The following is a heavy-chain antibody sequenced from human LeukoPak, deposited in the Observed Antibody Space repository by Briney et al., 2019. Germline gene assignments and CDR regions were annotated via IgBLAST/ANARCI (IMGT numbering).Heavy chain of an antibody. Sequence: GGSLRLSCAASGFTFSSYAMSWVRQAPGKGLEWVSAISGSGGSKYYPDLVKGGFTISRDNSKNTLYLQMNSLRAEYTAVYYCAKDKAYDFWSGYTRQTFDYWGQGTLVTVSS. D-gene: IGHD3-3*01. V-gene: IGHV3-23*01. CDR3: AKDKAYDFWSGYTRQTFDY. CDR2: ISGSGGSK. J-gene: IGHJ4*02. CDR1: GFTFSSYA.